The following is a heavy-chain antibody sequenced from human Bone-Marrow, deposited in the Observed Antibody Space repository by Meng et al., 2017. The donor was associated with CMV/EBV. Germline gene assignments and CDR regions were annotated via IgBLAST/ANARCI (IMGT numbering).Heavy chain of an antibody. CDR1: GGSFRGYY. Sequence: GSLRLSCAVDGGSFRGYYWSWIRQPPGKGLEWIGEINHSGSTNYNPSLKSRVTISVDTSKNQFSLKLSSVTAADTAVYYCARGHLSRGNSGYYYYGMDVWGQGTTVTVSS. D-gene: IGHD4-23*01. V-gene: IGHV4-34*01. CDR2: INHSGST. CDR3: ARGHLSRGNSGYYYYGMDV. J-gene: IGHJ6*02.